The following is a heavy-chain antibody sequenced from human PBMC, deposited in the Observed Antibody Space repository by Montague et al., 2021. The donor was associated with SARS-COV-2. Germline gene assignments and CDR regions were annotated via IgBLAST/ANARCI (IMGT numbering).Heavy chain of an antibody. V-gene: IGHV4-39*01. CDR2: IYYSGST. J-gene: IGHJ3*02. CDR3: ARWKLYCSGGSRYSNRFDI. Sequence: SETLSLTCTVSGGSISSSSYYWGWIRQPPGKGLEWIGSIYYSGSTYYNPSLKSRVTISVDTSKNQFSLKLSSVTAADTAVYYCARWKLYCSGGSRYSNRFDIWGQGTMVTVSS. CDR1: GGSISSSSYY. D-gene: IGHD2-15*01.